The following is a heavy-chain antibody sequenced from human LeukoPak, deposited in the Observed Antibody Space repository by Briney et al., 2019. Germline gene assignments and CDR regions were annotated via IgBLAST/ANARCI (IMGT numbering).Heavy chain of an antibody. Sequence: SETLSLTCTVSGGSISSYYRSWIRQPPGKGLEWIGYIYYSGSTNYNPSLKSRVTISVDTSKNQFSLKLSSVTAADTAVYYCARDRGSKGYDFWSGYYSHDAFDIWGQGTMVTVSS. J-gene: IGHJ3*02. CDR3: ARDRGSKGYDFWSGYYSHDAFDI. CDR2: IYYSGST. V-gene: IGHV4-59*01. D-gene: IGHD3-3*01. CDR1: GGSISSYY.